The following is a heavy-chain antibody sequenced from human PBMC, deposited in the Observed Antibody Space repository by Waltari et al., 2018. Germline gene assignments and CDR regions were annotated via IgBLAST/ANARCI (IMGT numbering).Heavy chain of an antibody. J-gene: IGHJ3*02. Sequence: QVQLVQSGAEVKKPGASVKVSCKASGYTFTSYYMHWVRQAPGQGLEWMGIINPSGGSTSYAQKFQGRVTITTDESTSTAYMELSSLRSEDTAVYYCARRGEQQLRDAFDIWGQGTMVTVSS. V-gene: IGHV1-46*01. CDR3: ARRGEQQLRDAFDI. CDR1: GYTFTSYY. CDR2: INPSGGST. D-gene: IGHD6-13*01.